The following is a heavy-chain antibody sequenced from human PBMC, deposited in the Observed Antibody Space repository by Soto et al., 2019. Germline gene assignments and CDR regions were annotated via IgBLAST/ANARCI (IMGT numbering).Heavy chain of an antibody. V-gene: IGHV3-23*01. J-gene: IGHJ4*02. D-gene: IGHD4-17*01. CDR3: AKWGGWLRFDVGIPDYGDYYFDY. Sequence: GGSLRLSCAASGFTFSSYAMSWVRQAPGKGLEWVSAISGSGGSTYYADSVKGRFTISRDNSKNTLYLQMNSLRAEDTAVYYCAKWGGWLRFDVGIPDYGDYYFDYWGQGTLVTVSS. CDR2: ISGSGGST. CDR1: GFTFSSYA.